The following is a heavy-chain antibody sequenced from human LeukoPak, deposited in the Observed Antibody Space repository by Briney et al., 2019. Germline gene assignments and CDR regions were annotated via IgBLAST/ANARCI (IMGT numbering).Heavy chain of an antibody. CDR2: ISSSSSTI. CDR1: GFTFSSYS. J-gene: IGHJ4*02. Sequence: GGSLRLSCAASGFTFSSYSMNWVRQAPGKGLEWVSYISSSSSTIYYADSVKGRFTISRDNAKNSLYLQMNSLRAEDTAVYYCARDSSYRLRYFDGGPIFFFDYWGQGTLVTVSS. CDR3: ARDSSYRLRYFDGGPIFFFDY. D-gene: IGHD3-9*01. V-gene: IGHV3-48*01.